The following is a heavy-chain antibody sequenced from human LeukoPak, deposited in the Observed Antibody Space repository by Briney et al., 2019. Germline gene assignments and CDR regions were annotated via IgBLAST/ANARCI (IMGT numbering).Heavy chain of an antibody. J-gene: IGHJ4*02. V-gene: IGHV1-2*02. D-gene: IGHD3-10*02. CDR1: GFIFTDYH. CDR3: ARDLPVLDY. Sequence: ASMKVSCKSSGFIFTDYHLHWLRQAPGQGLEWMGWINPRSGDTAYAQKLQGRVTMTTDTSTSTAYMELRSLRSDDTAVYYCARDLPVLDYWGQGTLVTVSS. CDR2: INPRSGDT.